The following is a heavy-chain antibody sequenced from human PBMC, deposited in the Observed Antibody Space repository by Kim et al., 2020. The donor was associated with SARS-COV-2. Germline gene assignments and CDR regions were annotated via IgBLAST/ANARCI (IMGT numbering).Heavy chain of an antibody. CDR2: ISAYNGNT. V-gene: IGHV1-18*01. CDR3: ARDSSYGSGSHYYYGMDV. CDR1: GYTFTSYG. J-gene: IGHJ6*02. Sequence: ASVKVSCKASGYTFTSYGINWVRQAPGQGLEWMGWISAYNGNTNYAQKLQGRVTMTTDTSTSTAYMELRSLRSDDTAVYYCARDSSYGSGSHYYYGMDVWGQGTTVTVSS. D-gene: IGHD3-10*01.